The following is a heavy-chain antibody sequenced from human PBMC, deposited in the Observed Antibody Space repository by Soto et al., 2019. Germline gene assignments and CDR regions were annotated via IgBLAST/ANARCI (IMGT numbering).Heavy chain of an antibody. V-gene: IGHV1-58*01. CDR2: IVVGSGNT. Sequence: SVKVSCKASGFTFTSSAVQWVRQARGQRLEWIGWIVVGSGNTNYAQKFQERVTITRDMSTSTAYMELSSLRSEDTAVYYCAADFVVGVPWYFDYWGQGTLVSVSS. CDR1: GFTFTSSA. D-gene: IGHD1-26*01. J-gene: IGHJ4*02. CDR3: AADFVVGVPWYFDY.